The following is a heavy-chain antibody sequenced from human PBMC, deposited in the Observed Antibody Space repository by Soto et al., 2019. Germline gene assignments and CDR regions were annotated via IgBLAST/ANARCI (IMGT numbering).Heavy chain of an antibody. CDR1: GGSISSSNW. Sequence: NPSETLSLTCAVSGGSISSSNWWTWVRQPPGKGLEWIGEIYHSGSTNYNPSLKSRVTISVDKSKNQFSLKLSSVTAAATAVYYCARQYYDSSGYYHFDYWGQGTLVTVSS. CDR2: IYHSGST. D-gene: IGHD3-22*01. J-gene: IGHJ4*02. V-gene: IGHV4-4*02. CDR3: ARQYYDSSGYYHFDY.